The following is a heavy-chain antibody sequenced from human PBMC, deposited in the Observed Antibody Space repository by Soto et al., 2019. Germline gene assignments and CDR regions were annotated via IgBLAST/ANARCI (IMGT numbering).Heavy chain of an antibody. V-gene: IGHV3-7*01. CDR2: IKQDGSEK. Sequence: GGSLRLSCAASGFTFSSYWMSWVRQAPGKGLEWVANIKQDGSEKYYVDSVKGRFTISRDNARNSLYLQMNSLRAEDTAVYYCARDAPRMITFGGVTQDSYYFDYWGQGTLVTVSS. D-gene: IGHD3-16*01. J-gene: IGHJ4*02. CDR1: GFTFSSYW. CDR3: ARDAPRMITFGGVTQDSYYFDY.